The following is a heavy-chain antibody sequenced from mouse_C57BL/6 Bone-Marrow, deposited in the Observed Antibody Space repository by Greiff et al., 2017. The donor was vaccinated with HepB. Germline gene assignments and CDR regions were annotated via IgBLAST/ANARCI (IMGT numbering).Heavy chain of an antibody. CDR3: ARTGVSYYYAMDY. V-gene: IGHV1-52*01. Sequence: VQLQQPGAELVRPGSSVKLSCKASGYTFTSYWIGNIDPSDSETHYNQKFKDKATLTVDKSSSTAYIQRISLTSEDSAVYYCARTGVSYYYAMDYWGQGTSVTVSS. J-gene: IGHJ4*01. CDR1: GYTFTSYW. CDR2: IDPSDSET.